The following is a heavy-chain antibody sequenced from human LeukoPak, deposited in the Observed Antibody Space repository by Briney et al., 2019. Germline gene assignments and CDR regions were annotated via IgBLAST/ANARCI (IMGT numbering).Heavy chain of an antibody. CDR2: INHSGST. CDR1: GGSFSGYY. V-gene: IGHV4-34*01. J-gene: IGHJ4*02. Sequence: KPSETLSLTCAVYGGSFSGYYWSWIRQPPGKGLEWIGEINHSGSTNYNPSLKSRVTISVDTSKNQFSLKLSSVTAADTAVYYCARGNQRHYEDWGQGTLVTVSS. CDR3: ARGNQRHYED. D-gene: IGHD1-14*01.